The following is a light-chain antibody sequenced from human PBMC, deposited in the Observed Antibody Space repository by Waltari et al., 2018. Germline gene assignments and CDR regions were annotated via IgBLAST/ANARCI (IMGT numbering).Light chain of an antibody. CDR2: SDS. CDR3: GTWDSSLSGAV. Sequence: QSVLTQPPSVSAAPGQRVTISCSGGSPNIGNNYVSWYRQFPGTAPKLLIYSDSSRPAGIPCRFSVSKSGTSATLDITGLQAGDEADYYCGTWDSSLSGAVFGGGTHLTVL. CDR1: SPNIGNNY. V-gene: IGLV1-51*02. J-gene: IGLJ7*01.